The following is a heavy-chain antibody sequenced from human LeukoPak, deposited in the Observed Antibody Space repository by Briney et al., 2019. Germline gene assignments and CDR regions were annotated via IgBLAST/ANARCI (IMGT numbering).Heavy chain of an antibody. D-gene: IGHD3-3*01. CDR1: GFTFSTYT. V-gene: IGHV3-21*01. J-gene: IGHJ5*02. Sequence: GGSLRLSCAASGFTFSTYTMNWVRQAPGKGLEWVSSISSSSSYIYYADSVKGRFTISRDNAKNSLYLQMNSLRDEDTAVYYCARDVSESFYDFWSGYYSRENWFDPWGQGTLVTVSS. CDR2: ISSSSSYI. CDR3: ARDVSESFYDFWSGYYSRENWFDP.